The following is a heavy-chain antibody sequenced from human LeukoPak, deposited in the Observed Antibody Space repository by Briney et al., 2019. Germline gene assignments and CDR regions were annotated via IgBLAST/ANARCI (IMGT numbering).Heavy chain of an antibody. J-gene: IGHJ4*01. V-gene: IGHV4-59*01. CDR2: IYYSGST. CDR3: AREVAVGPTTYFDY. CDR1: GDSISSYS. Sequence: PSETLSLTCTVSGDSISSYSWSWIRQPPGKGLEWIAYIYYSGSTNYNPSLKSRVTILVDTSKNQFSLKLTSVTAADTAVYYCAREVAVGPTTYFDYWGQEPWSPSPQ. D-gene: IGHD1-26*01.